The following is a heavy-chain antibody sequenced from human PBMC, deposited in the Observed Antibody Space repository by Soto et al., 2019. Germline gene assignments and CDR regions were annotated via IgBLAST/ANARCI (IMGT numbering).Heavy chain of an antibody. Sequence: SETLSLTCGVSGVSISSVRSSWAWIRQPPGKGLEWIGYIHYTGSIMYNPSFKSRLTMAVDTTKNQFSLQLTSVTAADTAVYFCAREDDGGDRDYYGLDVWGQGTTVTVSS. V-gene: IGHV4-30-2*05. CDR1: GVSISSVRSS. J-gene: IGHJ6*02. CDR3: AREDDGGDRDYYGLDV. CDR2: IHYTGSI. D-gene: IGHD2-21*02.